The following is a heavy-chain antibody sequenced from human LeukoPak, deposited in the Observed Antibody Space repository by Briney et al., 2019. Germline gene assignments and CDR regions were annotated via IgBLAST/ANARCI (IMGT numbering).Heavy chain of an antibody. CDR3: ASCSTSCYIDGNCYYYMDV. CDR1: GGTFSSYA. V-gene: IGHV1-69*05. Sequence: SVKVSCKASGGTFSSYAISWVRQAPGQGLEWMGGIITIFGTANYAQKLQGRVTITTDESTSTAYMELSSLRSEDTAVYYCASCSTSCYIDGNCYYYMDVWGKGTTVTVS. CDR2: IITIFGTA. J-gene: IGHJ6*03. D-gene: IGHD2-2*02.